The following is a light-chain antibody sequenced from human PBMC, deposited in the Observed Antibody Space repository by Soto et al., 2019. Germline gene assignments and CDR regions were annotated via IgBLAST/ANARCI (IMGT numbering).Light chain of an antibody. CDR1: SSDVGGYNS. V-gene: IGLV2-8*01. CDR3: SSHAGSNSAVV. Sequence: QSALTQPPSASGSPGQSVAISCTGTSSDVGGYNSVSWYQQYPGKAPKLLIFDVSQRPSGVPDRFSGSKSGNTASLTVSGLQADDEADYYCSSHAGSNSAVVFGTGTKLTVL. CDR2: DVS. J-gene: IGLJ1*01.